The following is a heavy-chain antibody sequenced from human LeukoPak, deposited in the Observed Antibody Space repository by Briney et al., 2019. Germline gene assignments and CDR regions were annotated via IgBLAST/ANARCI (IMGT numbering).Heavy chain of an antibody. D-gene: IGHD3-22*01. V-gene: IGHV3-7*01. CDR2: IKQDGSEK. CDR1: GFTFSLYW. Sequence: GGSLRLSCAASGFTFSLYWMNWVRQAPGKGLEWVANIKQDGSEKYYVDSVKGRFTISRDNAKNSLYLQMNSLRAEDTAVYYRARYYYESRGENDAFDIWGLGTMVTVSS. CDR3: ARYYYESRGENDAFDI. J-gene: IGHJ3*02.